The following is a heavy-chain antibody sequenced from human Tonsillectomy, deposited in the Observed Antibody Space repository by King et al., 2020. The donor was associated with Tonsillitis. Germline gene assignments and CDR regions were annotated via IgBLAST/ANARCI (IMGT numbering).Heavy chain of an antibody. CDR1: EFTFSSYA. V-gene: IGHV3-23*04. J-gene: IGHJ4*02. D-gene: IGHD2-2*01. CDR2: IRDSGGST. Sequence: VQLVESGGGLVQPGESLRLSCTACEFTFSSYAMTWVRQAPGKGLEWVATIRDSGGSTNYADSVKGRFTVSRDNSKNTLYLQMNNLRADDTAIYYSAKGCCSRCNCCIDFWGQGTLLTVSA. CDR3: AKGCCSRCNCCIDF.